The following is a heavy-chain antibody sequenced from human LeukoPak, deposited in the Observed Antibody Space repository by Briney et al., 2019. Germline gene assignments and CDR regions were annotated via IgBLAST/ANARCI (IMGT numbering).Heavy chain of an antibody. J-gene: IGHJ4*02. CDR1: GFTFSSYA. CDR3: AKARVVPAAIPRYYFDY. Sequence: GGSLRLSCAASGFTFSSYAMSWVRQAPGKGLEWVSAVSGSGGSTYYADSVKGRFTISRDNSKNTLYPQMNSLRAEDTAVYYCAKARVVPAAIPRYYFDYWGQGTLVTVSS. CDR2: VSGSGGST. D-gene: IGHD2-2*01. V-gene: IGHV3-23*01.